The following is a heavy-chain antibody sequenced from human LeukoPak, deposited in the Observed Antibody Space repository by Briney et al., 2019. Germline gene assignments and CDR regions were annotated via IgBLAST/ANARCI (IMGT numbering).Heavy chain of an antibody. CDR3: AKERTNSEDYYDF. D-gene: IGHD7-27*01. Sequence: GGSLRLSCAASGFTFSNYGIHWVRQAPGKGLEWVAVISYDGNKKHYADSVKGRFTISRGNSKNTLYIQMNSLRAEDTAVYYCAKERTNSEDYYDFWGQGTLVTVSS. J-gene: IGHJ4*02. V-gene: IGHV3-30*18. CDR1: GFTFSNYG. CDR2: ISYDGNKK.